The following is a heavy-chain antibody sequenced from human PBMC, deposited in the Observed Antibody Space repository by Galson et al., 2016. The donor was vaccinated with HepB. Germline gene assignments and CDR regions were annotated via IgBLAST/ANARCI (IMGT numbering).Heavy chain of an antibody. CDR2: IKGDGSET. Sequence: SLRLSCAASGVAFSDFWMSWVRQAPGKGLEWVANIKGDGSETDYVDSVKGRFTISRDNAKESLYLQMNSLRPEDTAVYYCARQGYWAGGGCRGRDWFDPWGQGTLVIVSS. CDR1: GVAFSDFW. V-gene: IGHV3-7*01. J-gene: IGHJ5*02. CDR3: ARQGYWAGGGCRGRDWFDP. D-gene: IGHD2-8*02.